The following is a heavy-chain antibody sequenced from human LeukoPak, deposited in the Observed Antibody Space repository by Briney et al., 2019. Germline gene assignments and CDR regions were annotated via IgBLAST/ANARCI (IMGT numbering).Heavy chain of an antibody. CDR3: ARGRSGYYRALDY. Sequence: SETLSLTCAVSGGSISSGGYSWSWIRQPPGKGLEWIGEINHSGSTNYNPSLKSRVTISVDTSKNQFSLKLSSVTAADTAVYYCARGRSGYYRALDYWGQGTLVTVSS. J-gene: IGHJ4*02. D-gene: IGHD3-22*01. CDR2: INHSGST. CDR1: GGSISSGGYS. V-gene: IGHV4-34*01.